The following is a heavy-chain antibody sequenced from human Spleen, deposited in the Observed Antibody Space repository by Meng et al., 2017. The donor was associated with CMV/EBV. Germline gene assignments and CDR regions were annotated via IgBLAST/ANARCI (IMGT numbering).Heavy chain of an antibody. J-gene: IGHJ5*02. CDR1: FSTFA. CDR3: ARDKIYKMYSGSYQGRFDP. D-gene: IGHD1-26*01. Sequence: FSTFAINWVRQAPGQGLEWMGGIIPIFGPANYAQKFQGRVTITTDESTTTAYMELSSLRSEDTAVYYCARDKIYKMYSGSYQGRFDPWGQGTLVTVSS. V-gene: IGHV1-69*05. CDR2: IIPIFGPA.